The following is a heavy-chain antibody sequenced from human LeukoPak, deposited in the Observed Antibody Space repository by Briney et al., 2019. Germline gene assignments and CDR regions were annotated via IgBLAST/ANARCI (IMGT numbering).Heavy chain of an antibody. CDR1: GFTFSSYE. J-gene: IGHJ5*02. CDR2: ISGGSNII. CDR3: ASSGVKSVTTHGP. V-gene: IGHV3-48*03. D-gene: IGHD4-17*01. Sequence: GGSLRLSCAASGFTFSSYEMNWVRQAPGKGLEWVSYISGGSNIIHYADSVRGRFTISRDDAKSSLYLQMDSLRAEDTAVYYCASSGVKSVTTHGPWGQGTLVTVSS.